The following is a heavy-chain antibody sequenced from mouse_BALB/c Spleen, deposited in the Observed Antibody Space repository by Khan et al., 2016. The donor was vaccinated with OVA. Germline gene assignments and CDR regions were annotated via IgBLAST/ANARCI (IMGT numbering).Heavy chain of an antibody. J-gene: IGHJ2*01. V-gene: IGHV2-6-5*01. Sequence: QVQLKESGPGLVAPSQSLSITCTVSGFSLTDYGVSWIRQPPGKGLEWLGVIWGGGSTYYNSVLKSRLSISKDNSENLVFLKMNSLQTDDTAMYYCAKHLILHPYNFDYWGQGTTLTVSS. CDR3: AKHLILHPYNFDY. CDR2: IWGGGST. CDR1: GFSLTDYG.